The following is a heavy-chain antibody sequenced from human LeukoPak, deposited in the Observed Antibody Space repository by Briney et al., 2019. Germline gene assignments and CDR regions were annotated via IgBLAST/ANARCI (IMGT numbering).Heavy chain of an antibody. CDR3: ARVRDWFDP. CDR1: GGSLSDYY. D-gene: IGHD4/OR15-4a*01. V-gene: IGHV4-34*01. CDR2: IWYSGFT. Sequence: PSETLSLTCAVYGGSLSDYYWSWIRQPPGKGLEWIGYIWYSGFTYYNPSLKSRVTISVDTSKDQFFLKLSSVTAADTAMYYCARVRDWFDPWGQRTLVTVSS. J-gene: IGHJ5*02.